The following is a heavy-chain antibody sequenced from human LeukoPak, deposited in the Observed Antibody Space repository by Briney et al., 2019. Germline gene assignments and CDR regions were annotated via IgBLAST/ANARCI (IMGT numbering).Heavy chain of an antibody. CDR1: GGSISSSSYY. J-gene: IGHJ4*02. CDR3: AREPDYGGNEIMIDY. CDR2: IYYSGST. D-gene: IGHD4-23*01. V-gene: IGHV4-39*07. Sequence: SETLSLTCTVSGGSISSSSYYWGWIRQPPGKGLEWIGSIYYSGSTYYNPSLKSRVTISVDTSKNQFSLKLNSVTAADTAVYYCAREPDYGGNEIMIDYWGQGTLVTVSS.